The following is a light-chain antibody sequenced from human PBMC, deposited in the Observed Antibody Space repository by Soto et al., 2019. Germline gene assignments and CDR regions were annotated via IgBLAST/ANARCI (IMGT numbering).Light chain of an antibody. CDR1: QSVSRH. Sequence: EVVLTQSPATLSLSPGERDTLSCRASQSVSRHLAWYQQKPGQAPRLLIFDASDRATGIPARFSGSGSGTNFTLTISSLEHEDFAVYYWQQRFNWPPGTFGGGTKVEIK. V-gene: IGKV3-11*01. J-gene: IGKJ4*01. CDR3: QQRFNWPPGT. CDR2: DAS.